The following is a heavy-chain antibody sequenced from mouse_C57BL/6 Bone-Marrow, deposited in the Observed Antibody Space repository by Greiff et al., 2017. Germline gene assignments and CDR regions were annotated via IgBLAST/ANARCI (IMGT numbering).Heavy chain of an antibody. CDR1: GYTFTSYW. D-gene: IGHD1-1*01. CDR3: ARPSYYYCSSYSYFDV. V-gene: IGHV1-52*01. J-gene: IGHJ1*03. Sequence: VQLQQPGAELVRPGSSVKLSCKASGYTFTSYWMHWVKQRPIQGLEWIGNIDPSDSETHYNQKFKDKATLTVDKSSSTAYMQLSSLTSEDSAVYYCARPSYYYCSSYSYFDVWGTGTTVTVAS. CDR2: IDPSDSET.